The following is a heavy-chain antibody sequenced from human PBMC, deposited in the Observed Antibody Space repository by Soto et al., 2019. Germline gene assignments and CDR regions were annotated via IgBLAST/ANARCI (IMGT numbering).Heavy chain of an antibody. J-gene: IGHJ6*02. CDR2: ISAYNGNT. Sequence: QVQLVQSGAEVKKPGASVKVSCKASGYTFTSYVISWVRQAPGQGLEWMGWISAYNGNTNYAQKLQGRVTMTTDTPTSTAYMERRSLRSDDTAVYYCASYREQLVLSGMDVWGQGTTVTVSS. D-gene: IGHD6-13*01. CDR3: ASYREQLVLSGMDV. CDR1: GYTFTSYV. V-gene: IGHV1-18*01.